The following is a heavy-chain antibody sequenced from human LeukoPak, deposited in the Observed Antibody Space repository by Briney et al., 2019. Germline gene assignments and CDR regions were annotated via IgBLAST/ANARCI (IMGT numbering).Heavy chain of an antibody. V-gene: IGHV3-7*01. D-gene: IGHD2-21*02. CDR2: IKQDGSEK. CDR1: GFTFSSYW. Sequence: GGSLRLSCAASGFTFSSYWMSWVRQAPGKGLEWVANIKQDGSEKYYVDSVKGRFTISRDNAKNSLYLQMNSLRAEDTAVYYCARVRSTGIVVVTPFWFDPWGQGTLVTVSS. CDR3: ARVRSTGIVVVTPFWFDP. J-gene: IGHJ5*02.